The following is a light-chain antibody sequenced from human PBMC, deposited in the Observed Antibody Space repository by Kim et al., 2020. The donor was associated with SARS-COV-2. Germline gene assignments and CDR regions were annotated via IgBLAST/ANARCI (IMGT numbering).Light chain of an antibody. J-gene: IGLJ3*02. Sequence: GQRVPISCSGSTSNIGSNYVYWYQHLPGTAPQVLLYRDSQRPSGVPDRFSGSKSGTSASLAVSGLRSEDQADYYCAVWDDSLSAWVFGGGTQLTVL. V-gene: IGLV1-47*01. CDR2: RDS. CDR3: AVWDDSLSAWV. CDR1: TSNIGSNY.